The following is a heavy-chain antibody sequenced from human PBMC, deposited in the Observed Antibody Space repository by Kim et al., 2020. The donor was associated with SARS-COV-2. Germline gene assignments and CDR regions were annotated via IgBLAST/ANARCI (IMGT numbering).Heavy chain of an antibody. CDR2: IYYSGST. D-gene: IGHD3-9*01. CDR3: ARDPTDTYDILNGYYGYGMDV. J-gene: IGHJ6*02. V-gene: IGHV4-59*13. CDR1: GGSISSYY. Sequence: SETLSLTCTVSGGSISSYYWSWIRQPPGKGLEWIGYIYYSGSTNYNPSLKSRVTISVDTSKNQFYLKLSSVTAADTAVYYCARDPTDTYDILNGYYGYGMDVWGQGTTVTVSS.